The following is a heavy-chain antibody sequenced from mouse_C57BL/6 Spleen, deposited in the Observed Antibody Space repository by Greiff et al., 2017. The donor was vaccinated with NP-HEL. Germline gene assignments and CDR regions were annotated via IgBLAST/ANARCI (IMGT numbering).Heavy chain of an antibody. CDR3: ARGGNYFDY. J-gene: IGHJ2*01. CDR1: GYSFTGYF. Sequence: EVQLVESGPELVKPGDSVKISCKASGYSFTGYFMNWVMQSHGKSLEWIGRINPYNGDTFYNQKFKGKATLTVDKSSSTAHMELRSLTSEDSAVYYCARGGNYFDYWGQGTTLTVSS. V-gene: IGHV1-20*01. CDR2: INPYNGDT.